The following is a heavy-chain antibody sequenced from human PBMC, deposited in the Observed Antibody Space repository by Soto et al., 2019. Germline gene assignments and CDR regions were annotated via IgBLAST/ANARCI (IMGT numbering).Heavy chain of an antibody. V-gene: IGHV1-69*01. CDR1: GGSFSSYA. CDR3: ARDLRAAGRPGMDV. Sequence: QVQLVQSGAEVKKPGSSVKVSCKASGGSFSSYAISWVRQAPGQGLEWMGGIIPIVGTGNYAQNFQGRVTITADESTSTAYRELSSLRAEDKAMYYCARDLRAAGRPGMDVWGQGTTVTVSS. D-gene: IGHD6-13*01. CDR2: IIPIVGTG. J-gene: IGHJ6*02.